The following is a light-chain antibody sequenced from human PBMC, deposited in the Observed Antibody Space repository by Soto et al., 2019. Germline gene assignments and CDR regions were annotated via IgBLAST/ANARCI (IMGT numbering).Light chain of an antibody. CDR2: DAS. CDR1: QHLNNY. Sequence: DIQMTQSPSSLSASVGDRVTITCQASQHLNNYLNWYQQKPGKAPKLLIYDASNLETGVPSRFSGSGSGTDFTFAISNLQPEDIATYYCQQYDDLPLTFGGGTKVEIE. V-gene: IGKV1-33*01. J-gene: IGKJ4*01. CDR3: QQYDDLPLT.